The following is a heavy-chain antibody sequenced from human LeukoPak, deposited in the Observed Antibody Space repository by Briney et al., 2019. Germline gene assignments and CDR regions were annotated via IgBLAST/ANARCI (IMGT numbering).Heavy chain of an antibody. CDR1: AFTISSNY. J-gene: IGHJ4*02. Sequence: GGSLRLFCAASAFTISSNYMSWVRQAPADGLEWVSFIYSGGSTYYADSVKGRFTISRDNSKNTLYLQMNSLRAEDTAVYFCARVHSDSRGYYQHDYWGQGTLVTVSS. D-gene: IGHD3-22*01. CDR3: ARVHSDSRGYYQHDY. V-gene: IGHV3-66*01. CDR2: IYSGGST.